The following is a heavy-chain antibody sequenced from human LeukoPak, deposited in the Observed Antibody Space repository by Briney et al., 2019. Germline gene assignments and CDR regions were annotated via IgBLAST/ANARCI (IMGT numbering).Heavy chain of an antibody. D-gene: IGHD3-16*02. CDR2: INHSGST. Sequence: SETLSLTCAVYGGSFSGYYWSWIRQPPGKGLEWIGEINHSGSTNYNPSLKSRVTMSVDTSKNQFSLKLSSVTAADTAVYYCARGRDDYVWGSYRHGAFDIWGQGTMVTVSS. CDR1: GGSFSGYY. CDR3: ARGRDDYVWGSYRHGAFDI. V-gene: IGHV4-34*01. J-gene: IGHJ3*02.